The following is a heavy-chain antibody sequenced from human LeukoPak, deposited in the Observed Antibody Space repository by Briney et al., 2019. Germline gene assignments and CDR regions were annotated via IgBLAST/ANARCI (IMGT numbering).Heavy chain of an antibody. CDR3: ARSFYYGDKTTFDY. D-gene: IGHD4-23*01. V-gene: IGHV5-51*01. CDR2: IYPGDSDS. CDR1: GYSFTTYW. Sequence: GESLKISCKGSGYSFTTYWLGWVRQMPGKGLEWMGIIYPGDSDSRYSPSFQGQVTISADKSISTAYLQWSSLKASDTAMYYCARSFYYGDKTTFDYWGRGTLVTVSS. J-gene: IGHJ4*02.